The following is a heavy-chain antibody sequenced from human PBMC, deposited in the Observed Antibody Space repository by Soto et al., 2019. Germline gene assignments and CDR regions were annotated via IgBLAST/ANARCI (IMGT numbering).Heavy chain of an antibody. J-gene: IGHJ4*02. CDR3: ARDLIYGSGSYDY. D-gene: IGHD3-10*01. CDR1: GFTFSSHW. CDR2: IKTDGSGA. Sequence: EVQLVESGGGLVQPGGSLRLSFAASGFTFSSHWMHWVRQAPGKGLVWVSRIKTDGSGANYADSVRGRFTISRDNAKNTMYLQMNSLRAEDTAVYYCARDLIYGSGSYDYWGQGTLVTVSS. V-gene: IGHV3-74*01.